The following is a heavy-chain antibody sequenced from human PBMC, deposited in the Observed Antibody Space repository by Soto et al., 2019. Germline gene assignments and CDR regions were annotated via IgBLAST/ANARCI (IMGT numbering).Heavy chain of an antibody. Sequence: QVQLVQSGAEVKEPGASVKVSCRASGYSFTGHYIHWVRQAPRQGLEWMGWINPNTGDISYAERFLGRVIMTRDTSISTAYMELNWLRSDDTAVYYCARGYTYGSFDNWAQGTLVTVSS. CDR3: ARGYTYGSFDN. J-gene: IGHJ4*02. CDR2: INPNTGDI. D-gene: IGHD5-18*01. CDR1: GYSFTGHY. V-gene: IGHV1-2*02.